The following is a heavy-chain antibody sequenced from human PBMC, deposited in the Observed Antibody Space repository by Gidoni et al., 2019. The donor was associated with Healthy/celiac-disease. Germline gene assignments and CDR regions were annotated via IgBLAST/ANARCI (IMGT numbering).Heavy chain of an antibody. CDR2: ISSSGSTI. V-gene: IGHV3-21*01. D-gene: IGHD3-22*01. CDR3: AGYRDYYDSCGYYSEDY. Sequence: EVQPVEPGGGLVKPGGSLRLSCAACGFTFSSYSMNGVRQAPGKGLEWVSSISSSGSTIYYADSVKGRFTISSDNAKNSLFLQMNSLSAEDTAVYYCAGYRDYYDSCGYYSEDYWGQGTLVTVSS. J-gene: IGHJ4*02. CDR1: GFTFSSYS.